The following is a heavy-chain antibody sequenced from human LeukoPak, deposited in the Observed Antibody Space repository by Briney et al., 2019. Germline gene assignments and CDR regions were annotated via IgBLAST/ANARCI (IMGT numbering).Heavy chain of an antibody. J-gene: IGHJ6*03. CDR3: ARVRSGYYYYMDV. Sequence: GGSLRLSCAASGFTFSDYYMSWIRQAPGKELEWVSYISSSGSTIYYADSVKGRFTISRDNAKNSLYLQMNSLRAEDTAVYYCARVRSGYYYYMDVWGKGTTVTVSS. CDR2: ISSSGSTI. D-gene: IGHD6-19*01. V-gene: IGHV3-11*01. CDR1: GFTFSDYY.